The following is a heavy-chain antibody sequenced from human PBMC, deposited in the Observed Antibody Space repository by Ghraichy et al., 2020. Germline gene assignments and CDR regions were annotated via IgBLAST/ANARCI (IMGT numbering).Heavy chain of an antibody. CDR2: IKSKTDGGTT. D-gene: IGHD2-15*01. Sequence: LRLSCAASGFTFSNAWMSWVRQAPGKGLEWVGRIKSKTDGGTTDYAAPVKGRFSISRDDSKNTLYLQMNSLETEDTAVYYCTTKGLINCLGGSCHPCWGQGTLVTVST. V-gene: IGHV3-15*01. CDR3: TTKGLINCLGGSCHPC. CDR1: GFTFSNAW. J-gene: IGHJ4*02.